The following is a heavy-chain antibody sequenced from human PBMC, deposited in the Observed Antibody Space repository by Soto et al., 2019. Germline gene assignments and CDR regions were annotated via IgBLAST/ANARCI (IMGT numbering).Heavy chain of an antibody. CDR3: ARDSPSNYGDKYFDY. CDR2: INPNSGGT. D-gene: IGHD4-17*01. J-gene: IGHJ4*02. Sequence: ASVKVSCKASGYTFTGYYMHWVRQAPGQGLEWMGWINPNSGGTNYAQKFQGWVTMTRDTSISTAYMELSRLRSDDTAVYYCARDSPSNYGDKYFDYWGQGTLVTVSS. V-gene: IGHV1-2*04. CDR1: GYTFTGYY.